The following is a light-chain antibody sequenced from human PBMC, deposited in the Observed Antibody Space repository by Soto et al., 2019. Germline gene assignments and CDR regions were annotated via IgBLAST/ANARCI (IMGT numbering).Light chain of an antibody. V-gene: IGLV2-14*01. CDR3: ASYTRSSTWV. CDR2: EVS. J-gene: IGLJ3*02. CDR1: SSDVGAYNS. Sequence: QSVLTQPASVSGSPGQSITISCTGTSSDVGAYNSVSWYQQPAGKVPQLMIFEVSNRPSGVSDRFSGSKSVNTASLTISGLQPEDEGDYYCASYTRSSTWVFGGGTKLTVL.